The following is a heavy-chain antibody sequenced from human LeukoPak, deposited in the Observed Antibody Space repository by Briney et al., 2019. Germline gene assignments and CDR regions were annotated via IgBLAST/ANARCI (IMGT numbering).Heavy chain of an antibody. D-gene: IGHD4-23*01. CDR3: ARHYYGGSGAFDI. Sequence: SETLSLTCTVSGGSISSYYWSWIRQPPGKGLEWIGYIYYSGTTYYNPSLRSRVTMSVDTSKKQFSLTLSFVTAADTAIYYCARHYYGGSGAFDIWGQGTMVTVS. CDR2: IYYSGTT. V-gene: IGHV4-59*08. CDR1: GGSISSYY. J-gene: IGHJ3*02.